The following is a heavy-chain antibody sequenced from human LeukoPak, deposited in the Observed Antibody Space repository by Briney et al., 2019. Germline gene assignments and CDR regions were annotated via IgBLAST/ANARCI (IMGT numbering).Heavy chain of an antibody. V-gene: IGHV3-23*01. CDR2: ISDSGDNT. D-gene: IGHD2-15*01. CDR3: AKCSGSSCYAAGAFEY. CDR1: GFNFGSYY. Sequence: GGSLRLSCAASGFNFGSYYMTWVRQAPGKGLEWVSVISDSGDNTYYADSVKGRFTISRDNSKNTVSLQMNSLRPEDTAVYYCAKCSGSSCYAAGAFEYWGQGTLVTVSS. J-gene: IGHJ4*02.